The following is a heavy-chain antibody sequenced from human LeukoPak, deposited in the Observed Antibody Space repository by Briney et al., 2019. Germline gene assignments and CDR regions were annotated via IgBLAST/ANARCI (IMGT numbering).Heavy chain of an antibody. CDR2: IRYDGSNK. V-gene: IGHV3-30*02. CDR1: GFTFSNHW. Sequence: GGSLRLPCAASGFTFSNHWMTWVRQAPGKGLEWVAFIRYDGSNKYYADSVKGRFTISRDNSKNTLYLQMNSLRAEDTAVYYCAKPGIAAAGQYYFDYWGQGTLVTVSS. D-gene: IGHD6-13*01. J-gene: IGHJ4*02. CDR3: AKPGIAAAGQYYFDY.